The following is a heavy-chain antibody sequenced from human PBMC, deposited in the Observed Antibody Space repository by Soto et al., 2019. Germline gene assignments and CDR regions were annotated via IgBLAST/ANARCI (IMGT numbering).Heavy chain of an antibody. CDR1: GGSISSYY. J-gene: IGHJ4*02. Sequence: SETLSLTCTVSGGSISSYYWSWIRQPPGKGLEWIGYIYYSGSTNYNPSLKSRVTISVDTSKNQFSLKLSSVTAADTAVYYCARDDRPYWGQGTLVTVSS. CDR3: ARDDRPY. CDR2: IYYSGST. V-gene: IGHV4-59*01.